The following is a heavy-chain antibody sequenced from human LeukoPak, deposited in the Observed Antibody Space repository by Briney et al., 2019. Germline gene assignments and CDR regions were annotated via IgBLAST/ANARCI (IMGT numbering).Heavy chain of an antibody. D-gene: IGHD4-17*01. V-gene: IGHV3-23*01. CDR1: GFTFGSYA. J-gene: IGHJ3*01. CDR3: AFRGKVTVTTKGAFDF. CDR2: ISGNGVGT. Sequence: PGGSPRLSCVASGFTFGSYAMSWVRQAPGKGLEWVSLISGNGVGTDYADSVKGRFTISRDNSKNTLYLQMNSLRAEDTAVYYCAFRGKVTVTTKGAFDFWGQGTMVTASS.